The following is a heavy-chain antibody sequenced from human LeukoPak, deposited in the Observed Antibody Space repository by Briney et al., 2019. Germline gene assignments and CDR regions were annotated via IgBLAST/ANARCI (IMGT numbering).Heavy chain of an antibody. J-gene: IGHJ6*02. V-gene: IGHV3-7*01. D-gene: IGHD6-19*01. CDR1: GFTFSSYW. CDR2: IKQDGSEK. Sequence: QTGGSLRLSCAASGFTFSSYWMSWVRQAPGKGLEWVANIKQDGSEKYYVDSVKGRFTISRDNAKNSLYLQMNSLRAEDTAVYYCARAGYSSGWYHADYYYGMDVWGQGTTVTVSS. CDR3: ARAGYSSGWYHADYYYGMDV.